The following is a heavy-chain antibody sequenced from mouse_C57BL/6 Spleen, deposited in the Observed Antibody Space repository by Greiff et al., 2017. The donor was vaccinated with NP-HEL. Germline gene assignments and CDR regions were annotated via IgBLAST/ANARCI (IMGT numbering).Heavy chain of an antibody. Sequence: QVHVKQPGAELVKPGASVKMSCKASGYTFTSYWITWVKQRPGQGLEWIGDIYPGSGSTNYNEKFKSKATLTVDTSSSTAYMQLSSLTSEDSAVYYCARRLTGKYFDVWGTGTTVTVSS. CDR1: GYTFTSYW. CDR2: IYPGSGST. V-gene: IGHV1-55*01. D-gene: IGHD4-1*01. CDR3: ARRLTGKYFDV. J-gene: IGHJ1*03.